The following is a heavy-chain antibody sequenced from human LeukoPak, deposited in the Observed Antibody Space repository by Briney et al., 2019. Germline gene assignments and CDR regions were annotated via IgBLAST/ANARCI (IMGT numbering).Heavy chain of an antibody. J-gene: IGHJ4*02. CDR3: ARDEDHYFDY. CDR2: IWYDGSNK. Sequence: GGSLRLSCAASGSTFSSYGIHWVRQAPGKGLEWVAVIWYDGSNKYYADSVKGRFTIFRDNSKNTLYLQMNSLRAEDTAVYYCARDEDHYFDYWGQGTLVTVSS. V-gene: IGHV3-33*01. CDR1: GSTFSSYG.